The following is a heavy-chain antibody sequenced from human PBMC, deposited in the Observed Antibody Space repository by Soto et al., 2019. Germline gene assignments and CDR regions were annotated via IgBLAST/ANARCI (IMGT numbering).Heavy chain of an antibody. J-gene: IGHJ4*02. Sequence: QLQLQKSVPGLVKPSDTLSLTCAVSGYSISSSNWWGWIRQPPGKGLEWIGYIYYSGTTYYNPSLKSRVTMSVDTSKNQFSLKLTSVTAVDTAVYYCARREIQGPIDYWGQGTLVTVSS. V-gene: IGHV4-28*01. CDR3: ARREIQGPIDY. D-gene: IGHD1-26*01. CDR1: GYSISSSNW. CDR2: IYYSGTT.